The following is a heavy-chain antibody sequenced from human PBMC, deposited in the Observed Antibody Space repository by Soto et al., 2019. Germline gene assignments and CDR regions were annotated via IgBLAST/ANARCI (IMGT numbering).Heavy chain of an antibody. CDR3: AHVKCIIDPIIYFDS. D-gene: IGHD1-20*01. Sequence: ASVKVSCKVSGDILTEMSIHWVRQAPGKGLEWLGGFDPEDGETSYAQKFQGRVTMTEDTSTDTAYMELTSLRFDDTAVYYCAHVKCIIDPIIYFDSWGQGAMVTVSS. J-gene: IGHJ4*02. CDR1: GDILTEMS. V-gene: IGHV1-24*01. CDR2: FDPEDGET.